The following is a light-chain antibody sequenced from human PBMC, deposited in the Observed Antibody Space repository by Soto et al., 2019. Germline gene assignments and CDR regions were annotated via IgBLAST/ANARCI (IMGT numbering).Light chain of an antibody. V-gene: IGKV3-20*01. Sequence: EIVLTQSPGTLSLSPGERATLSCRASQSVSSSYLAWYQQKPGQAPRLLISGASSRAPGIPARFSGSGSGTDFTLSISRLEPEDFAVYSCLQYGISPLTFGGGTKVEIK. CDR3: LQYGISPLT. CDR2: GAS. J-gene: IGKJ4*01. CDR1: QSVSSSY.